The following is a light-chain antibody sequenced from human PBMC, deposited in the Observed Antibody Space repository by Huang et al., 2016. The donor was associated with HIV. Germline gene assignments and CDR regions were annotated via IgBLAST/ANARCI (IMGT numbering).Light chain of an antibody. V-gene: IGKV3-11*01. CDR2: DAS. CDR3: QHRSNWPLT. Sequence: EIVLTQSPATLSLSPGERATLSCRASQSVSSYVAWYQQKPGQAPRLLIYDASNRATGIPARFSGSGSGTYFTLTISSLEPEDFAVYYCQHRSNWPLTFGGGTKVEIK. J-gene: IGKJ4*01. CDR1: QSVSSY.